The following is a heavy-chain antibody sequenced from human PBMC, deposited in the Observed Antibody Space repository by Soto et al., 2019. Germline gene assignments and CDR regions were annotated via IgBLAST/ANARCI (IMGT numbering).Heavy chain of an antibody. Sequence: QVQLQESGPGLVTPSGTLSLSCAVSGGSVSNNNWWSWVRQSPGNGLEWIGEIHHSGGTSYNPSLESRATFSVDKSKNELSLRLNYVTAADTAVYYCTKNSAYALDYWGLGILVTVSS. CDR3: TKNSAYALDY. D-gene: IGHD5-12*01. J-gene: IGHJ4*02. CDR1: GGSVSNNNW. V-gene: IGHV4-4*02. CDR2: IHHSGGT.